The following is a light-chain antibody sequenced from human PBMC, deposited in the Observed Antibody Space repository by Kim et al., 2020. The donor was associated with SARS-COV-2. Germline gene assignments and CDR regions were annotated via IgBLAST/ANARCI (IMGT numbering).Light chain of an antibody. CDR1: ESISIN. CDR3: QQYHNWPFN. Sequence: VSAGKRATLSCRASESISINLAWYQQKPGQSPRILVFGATTRATDVPARFSGSGSGVDFTLTISSLQSEDFAVYYCQQYHNWPFNFGQGTKLEI. V-gene: IGKV3-15*01. J-gene: IGKJ2*01. CDR2: GAT.